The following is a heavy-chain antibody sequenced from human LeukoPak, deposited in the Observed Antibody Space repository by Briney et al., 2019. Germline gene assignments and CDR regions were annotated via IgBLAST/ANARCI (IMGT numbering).Heavy chain of an antibody. CDR2: INPNSGDT. CDR3: ARQGNYYWFDS. Sequence: PWASVKVSCKASGYIFTGYYMHWVRQAPGQGLEWMGWINPNSGDTNYAQKFQGRVTMTTDTSISTAYMELSRLTSDDTAVYYCARQGNYYWFDSWGQGTLVTVSS. D-gene: IGHD1-7*01. CDR1: GYIFTGYY. V-gene: IGHV1-2*02. J-gene: IGHJ5*01.